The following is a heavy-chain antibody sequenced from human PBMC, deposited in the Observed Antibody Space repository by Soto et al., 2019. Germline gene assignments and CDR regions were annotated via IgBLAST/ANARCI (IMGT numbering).Heavy chain of an antibody. CDR3: AREEIQLPNWFDP. D-gene: IGHD5-18*01. J-gene: IGHJ5*02. V-gene: IGHV4-31*03. Sequence: SETLSLTCTVSGGSISSGGYYWSWIRQHPGKGLEWIGYIYYSGSTYYNPSLKSRVTISVDTSKNQFSLKLSSVTAADTAVYYCAREEIQLPNWFDPWGQGTLVTVSS. CDR2: IYYSGST. CDR1: GGSISSGGYY.